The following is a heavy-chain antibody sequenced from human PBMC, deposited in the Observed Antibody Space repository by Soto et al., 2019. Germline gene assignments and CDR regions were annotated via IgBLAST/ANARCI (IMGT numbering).Heavy chain of an antibody. CDR1: GFTLIDHY. V-gene: IGHV3-72*01. D-gene: IGHD3-22*01. Sequence: GSLRRSCAGAGFTLIDHYIGCFPQSLCKCLEWVGRSRDKAQGYSKAYAASVKGRLTTSRDESENSVCLKIYRLKIEDKAVYYSVRVTYLSDSSGYTRCFDFWGRGTLVTVSS. CDR2: SRDKAQGYSK. CDR3: VRVTYLSDSSGYTRCFDF. J-gene: IGHJ4*02.